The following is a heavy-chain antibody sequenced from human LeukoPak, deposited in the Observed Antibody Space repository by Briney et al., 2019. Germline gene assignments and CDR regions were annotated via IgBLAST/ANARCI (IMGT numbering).Heavy chain of an antibody. Sequence: GGSLRLSCAASGFTFSSYSMNWVRQAPGKGLEWVSYISSSSSTIYYADSVKGRFTISRDNAKNSLYLQMNSLRAEDTAVYYCARASGIAVAGVMDVWGQGTTVTVSS. D-gene: IGHD6-19*01. CDR2: ISSSSSTI. J-gene: IGHJ6*02. V-gene: IGHV3-48*01. CDR3: ARASGIAVAGVMDV. CDR1: GFTFSSYS.